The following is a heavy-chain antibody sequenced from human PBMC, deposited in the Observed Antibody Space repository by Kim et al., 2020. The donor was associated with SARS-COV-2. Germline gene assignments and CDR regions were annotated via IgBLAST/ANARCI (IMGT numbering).Heavy chain of an antibody. Sequence: SVKVSCKASGGTFSSYAISWVRQAPGQGLEWMGGIIPIFGTANYAQKFQGRVTITADESTSTAYMELSSLRSEDTAVYYCASAPEYSGSSPFLWFDPWGQGTLVTVSS. CDR2: IIPIFGTA. J-gene: IGHJ5*02. V-gene: IGHV1-69*13. CDR3: ASAPEYSGSSPFLWFDP. D-gene: IGHD6-6*01. CDR1: GGTFSSYA.